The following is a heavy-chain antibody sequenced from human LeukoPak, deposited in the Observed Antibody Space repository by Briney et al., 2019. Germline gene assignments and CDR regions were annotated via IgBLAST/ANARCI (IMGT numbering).Heavy chain of an antibody. CDR1: GFTFSRYW. J-gene: IGHJ4*02. Sequence: GGSLRLSCAASGFTFSRYWMHWVRQAPGKGLVWVSRMNTDGSSTSYADSVKGRFTISRDNAKNTLYLQRNSLRAEDTAVYYCAREHNYCSGGSCYSGIFDYWGPGTLVTVSS. CDR2: MNTDGSST. V-gene: IGHV3-74*01. D-gene: IGHD2-15*01. CDR3: AREHNYCSGGSCYSGIFDY.